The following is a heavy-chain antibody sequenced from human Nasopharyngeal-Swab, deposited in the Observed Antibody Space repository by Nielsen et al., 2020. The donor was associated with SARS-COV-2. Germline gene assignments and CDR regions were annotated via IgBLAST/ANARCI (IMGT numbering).Heavy chain of an antibody. CDR2: IYFSGTT. J-gene: IGHJ4*02. Sequence: SETLSLTCSVSGGSISGYYWSWIRQPPGKGLEWIGYIYFSGTTNYNPSVKSRVTMSVDTSKNQFSLKLSSVTAADTAVYYCARGPYSRSSLWVHWGQGTLVTVSS. V-gene: IGHV4-59*01. CDR1: GGSISGYY. D-gene: IGHD6-6*01. CDR3: ARGPYSRSSLWVH.